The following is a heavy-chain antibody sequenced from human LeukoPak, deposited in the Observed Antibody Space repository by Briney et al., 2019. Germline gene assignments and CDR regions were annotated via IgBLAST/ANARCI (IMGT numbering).Heavy chain of an antibody. CDR1: GFTFSSYG. CDR2: ITSSSSYI. Sequence: GGSLRLSCAASGFTFSSYGMNWVRQAPGKGLEWVSSITSSSSYIYYADSVKGRFTISRDNAKSSLYLQMNSLRDEDTAVYYCARVTEPLVAATRGYFDYWGQGTLVTVSS. J-gene: IGHJ4*02. D-gene: IGHD2-15*01. CDR3: ARVTEPLVAATRGYFDY. V-gene: IGHV3-21*04.